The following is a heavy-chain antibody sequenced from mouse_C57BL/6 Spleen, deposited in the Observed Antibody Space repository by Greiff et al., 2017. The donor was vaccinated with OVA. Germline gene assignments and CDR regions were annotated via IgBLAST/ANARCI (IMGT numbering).Heavy chain of an antibody. D-gene: IGHD1-1*01. V-gene: IGHV1-82*01. CDR1: GYAFSSSW. CDR2: IYPGDGDT. J-gene: IGHJ1*03. CDR3: ARQFITTVVAHWYFDV. Sequence: QVQLKQSGPELVKPGASVKISCKASGYAFSSSWMNWVKQRPGKGLEWIGRIYPGDGDTNYNGKFKGKATLTADKSSSTAYMQRSSLTSEDSAVYFCARQFITTVVAHWYFDVWGTGTTVTVSS.